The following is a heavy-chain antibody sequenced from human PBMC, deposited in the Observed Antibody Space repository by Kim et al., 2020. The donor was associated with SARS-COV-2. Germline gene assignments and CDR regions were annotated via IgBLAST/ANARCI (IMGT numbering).Heavy chain of an antibody. D-gene: IGHD6-13*01. J-gene: IGHJ5*02. Sequence: SETLSLTCNVSGGSISRNSWNWIRQTPGKGLEWIGSIHSSGNTNYNPSLKSRVTILVDTSKNQLSLRLNTLTTADTAVYYCARDAATTGTCFYPWGQGTL. CDR2: IHSSGNT. CDR3: ARDAATTGTCFYP. V-gene: IGHV4-59*01. CDR1: GGSISRNS.